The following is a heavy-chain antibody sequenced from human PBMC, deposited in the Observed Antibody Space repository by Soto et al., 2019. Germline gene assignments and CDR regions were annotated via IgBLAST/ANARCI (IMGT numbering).Heavy chain of an antibody. CDR1: GYSFTSYW. J-gene: IGHJ6*02. Sequence: PGESLKISCKGSGYSFTSYWIGWVRQMPGKGLEWMGIIYPGDSDTRYSPSFQGQVTISADKSISTAYLQWSSLKASDTAMYYCARHITIAAAGTDFTPFYYYGMDVWGQGTTVTVSS. V-gene: IGHV5-51*01. CDR2: IYPGDSDT. D-gene: IGHD6-13*01. CDR3: ARHITIAAAGTDFTPFYYYGMDV.